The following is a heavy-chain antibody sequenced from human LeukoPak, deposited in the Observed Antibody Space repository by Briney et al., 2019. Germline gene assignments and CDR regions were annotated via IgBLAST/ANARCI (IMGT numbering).Heavy chain of an antibody. J-gene: IGHJ6*04. CDR3: AKRVLWFGGRGMDV. CDR1: GVTFKNYH. Sequence: PGGSLRLSCTASGVTFKNYHMTWVRQAPGKGMEWVASMKDDGNERQYVDSVKGRFTISRDNAKNSLYLQMNNLRAEDTAVYYCAKRVLWFGGRGMDVGGKGPTVTVST. CDR2: MKDDGNER. D-gene: IGHD3-10*01. V-gene: IGHV3-7*01.